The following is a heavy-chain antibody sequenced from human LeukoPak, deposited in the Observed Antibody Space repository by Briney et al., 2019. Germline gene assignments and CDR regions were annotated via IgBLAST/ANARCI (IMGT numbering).Heavy chain of an antibody. Sequence: SGGSLRLSCAASGFTVSSNYMSWVRQAPGKGLEWVSVIYSGGSTYYADSVKGRFTISRDNSKNTLYLQVNSLRAEDTAVYYCAKKVAAAKALLPWGQGTLVTVSS. J-gene: IGHJ5*02. CDR3: AKKVAAAKALLP. CDR2: IYSGGST. D-gene: IGHD2-2*01. CDR1: GFTVSSNY. V-gene: IGHV3-66*01.